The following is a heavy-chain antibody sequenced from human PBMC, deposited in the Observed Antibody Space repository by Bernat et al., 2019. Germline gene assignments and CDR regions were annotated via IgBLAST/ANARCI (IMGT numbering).Heavy chain of an antibody. CDR3: ARGVAGSLAYFDF. J-gene: IGHJ4*02. CDR1: GGSVNSGDSY. D-gene: IGHD2-21*01. V-gene: IGHV4-31*03. Sequence: QMQLQESGPGLVKPSETLSLTSTVSGGSVNSGDSYWIWISQHPGKGLEWIGQIYYSGSTFYNPSLKSRGSSSLDTSQNQFSLRLTSVTAADTAVYFCARGVAGSLAYFDFWGPGTRVTVSS. CDR2: IYYSGST.